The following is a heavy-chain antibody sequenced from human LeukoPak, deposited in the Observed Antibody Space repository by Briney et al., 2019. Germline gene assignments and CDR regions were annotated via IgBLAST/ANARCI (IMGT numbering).Heavy chain of an antibody. V-gene: IGHV4-59*01. D-gene: IGHD3-22*01. Sequence: SETLSLTRSVSGGSISSYYWNWIRQPPGKRLEWIGYIYYTGSTNYNPSLKSRVTISVDTSKNQFSLKLSSATAADTALYYCARGFYDSQGYSDTFDVWGQGTMVTVSS. J-gene: IGHJ3*01. CDR1: GGSISSYY. CDR3: ARGFYDSQGYSDTFDV. CDR2: IYYTGST.